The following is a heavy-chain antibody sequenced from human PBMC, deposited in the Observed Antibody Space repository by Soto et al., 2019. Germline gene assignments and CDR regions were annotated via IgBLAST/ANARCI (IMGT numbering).Heavy chain of an antibody. J-gene: IGHJ4*02. D-gene: IGHD3-22*01. CDR3: AEPGPYYCERSGYLWPLSD. CDR2: ISYDGSNK. V-gene: IGHV3-30*03. CDR1: GFTFSSYG. Sequence: GSLTLSCAASGFTFSSYGMHCVRQAPGKRLECVAVISYDGSNKYYADSVKGRFTISRANSKNTLYLQMNSLRAEDTAVYSCAEPGPYYCERSGYLWPLSDWGQGT.